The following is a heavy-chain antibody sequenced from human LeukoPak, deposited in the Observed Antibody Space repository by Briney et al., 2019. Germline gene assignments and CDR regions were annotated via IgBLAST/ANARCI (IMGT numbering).Heavy chain of an antibody. J-gene: IGHJ5*02. CDR2: RDPNSDNT. V-gene: IGHV1-8*03. Sequence: ASVKVSCKPSGYTFPSYDINWVRQATGQGLGWRGCRDPNSDNTGYAQKFQGRVTITRNTSISTAYMELSSLRSEDTAVYYCARGLPYYDFWSGYYMEFDPWGQGTLVTVSS. CDR1: GYTFPSYD. CDR3: ARGLPYYDFWSGYYMEFDP. D-gene: IGHD3-3*01.